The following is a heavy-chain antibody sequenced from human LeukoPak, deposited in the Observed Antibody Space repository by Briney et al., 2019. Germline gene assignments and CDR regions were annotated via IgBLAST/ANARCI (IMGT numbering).Heavy chain of an antibody. J-gene: IGHJ4*02. Sequence: PGGSLRLSCAASGFTFSSYSMNWVRQAPGKGLEWVSYISSSTSTIYYADSVKGRFTISRDNAKNSLYLQMNSLRAEDTAVYYCAKNEVVVPAAYDYWGQGTLVTVSS. CDR3: AKNEVVVPAAYDY. CDR1: GFTFSSYS. V-gene: IGHV3-48*01. CDR2: ISSSTSTI. D-gene: IGHD2-2*01.